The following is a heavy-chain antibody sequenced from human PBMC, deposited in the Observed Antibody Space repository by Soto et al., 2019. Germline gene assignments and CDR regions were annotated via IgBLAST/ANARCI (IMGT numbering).Heavy chain of an antibody. J-gene: IGHJ3*02. V-gene: IGHV3-7*01. CDR1: GFTFSSYW. CDR3: ARDPPSYSSSWYGSGDAFDI. CDR2: IKQDGSEK. D-gene: IGHD6-13*01. Sequence: EVQLVESGGGLVQPGGSLRLSCAASGFTFSSYWMSWVRQAPGKGLEWVANIKQDGSEKYYVDSVKGRFTISRDNAKNSLYLQMNRLRAEDTAVYYCARDPPSYSSSWYGSGDAFDIWGQGTMVTVSS.